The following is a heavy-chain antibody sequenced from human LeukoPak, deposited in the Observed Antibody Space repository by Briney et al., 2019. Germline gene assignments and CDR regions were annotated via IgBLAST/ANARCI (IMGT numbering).Heavy chain of an antibody. CDR1: GDTFSSYG. D-gene: IGHD5-24*01. CDR2: IIPIFGTT. V-gene: IGHV1-69*13. CDR3: ARQTSGGYTVFSGKPRGHWFDP. Sequence: SVKVSCKASGDTFSSYGISWVRQAPGQGLEWMGGIIPIFGTTNYAQKFQGRVTITADDSTSTAYMDLSSLTSEDTAVYYCARQTSGGYTVFSGKPRGHWFDPWGQGTLVTVSS. J-gene: IGHJ5*02.